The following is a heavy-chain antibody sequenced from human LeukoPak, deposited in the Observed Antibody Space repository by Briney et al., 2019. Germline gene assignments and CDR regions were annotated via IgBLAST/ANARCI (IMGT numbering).Heavy chain of an antibody. CDR2: IRSKPYGGTT. Sequence: GGSLRLSCTASGFTFGDYAMSWFRQAPGKGLEWVGFIRSKPYGGTTEYAASVKSRFTISRDESKSIAYLQMHSLKTEDTAVYYCTRNIWCDYWGQGTLVTVSS. CDR1: GFTFGDYA. V-gene: IGHV3-49*03. CDR3: TRNIWCDY. D-gene: IGHD4/OR15-4a*01. J-gene: IGHJ4*02.